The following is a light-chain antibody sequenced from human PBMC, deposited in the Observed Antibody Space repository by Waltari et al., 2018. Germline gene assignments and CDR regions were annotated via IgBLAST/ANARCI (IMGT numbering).Light chain of an antibody. V-gene: IGLV2-23*01. J-gene: IGLJ3*02. CDR2: EGS. Sequence: QSALTQPASVSGSPGQSITISCTGPSSDVGTYNLVSWYQQHPGKAPKLMIYEGSKRPSGVSNRFSGSKSGHTAFLTISGLQAEDEADYSCCSYAGSSTWVFGGGTKLTVL. CDR3: CSYAGSSTWV. CDR1: SSDVGTYNL.